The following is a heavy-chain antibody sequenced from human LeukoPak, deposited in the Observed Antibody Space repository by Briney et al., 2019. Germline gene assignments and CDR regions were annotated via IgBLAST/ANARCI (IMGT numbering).Heavy chain of an antibody. V-gene: IGHV3-30*02. CDR3: AKDRGGYCSSTSCHPSGG. Sequence: GGSLRLSCAASGFTFSSYGMHWVRQAPGKGLEWVAFIRYDGSNKYYADSVKGRFTISRDNSKNTLYLQMNSLRAEDTAVYYCAKDRGGYCSSTSCHPSGGWGQGTLVTVSS. D-gene: IGHD2-2*01. J-gene: IGHJ4*02. CDR1: GFTFSSYG. CDR2: IRYDGSNK.